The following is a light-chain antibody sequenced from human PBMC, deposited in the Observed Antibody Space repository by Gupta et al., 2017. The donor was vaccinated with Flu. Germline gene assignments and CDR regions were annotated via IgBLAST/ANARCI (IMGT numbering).Light chain of an antibody. CDR1: QDMSTN. CDR2: SAS. Sequence: IVMTQSPATLSVSPGERATVSCRASQDMSTNLAWLQQKPGQAPRLLIYSASTRATGVPDKFSGGGSGTAFTLTISSLQSEDFAVYYCQQYNNWRPAFGQGTKVEI. V-gene: IGKV3-15*01. CDR3: QQYNNWRPA. J-gene: IGKJ1*01.